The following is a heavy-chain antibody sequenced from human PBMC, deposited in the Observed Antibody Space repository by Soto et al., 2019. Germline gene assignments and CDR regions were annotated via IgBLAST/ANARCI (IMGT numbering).Heavy chain of an antibody. Sequence: GGSLRLSCAASGFTFSSYAMSWVRQAPGKGLEWVSAISGSGGSTYYADSVKGRFTISRDNSKNTLSLQMNSLRAEDTAVYYCAKDPLYCSGGSCYNNYWGQGTLVTVSS. J-gene: IGHJ4*02. V-gene: IGHV3-23*01. CDR2: ISGSGGST. D-gene: IGHD2-15*01. CDR3: AKDPLYCSGGSCYNNY. CDR1: GFTFSSYA.